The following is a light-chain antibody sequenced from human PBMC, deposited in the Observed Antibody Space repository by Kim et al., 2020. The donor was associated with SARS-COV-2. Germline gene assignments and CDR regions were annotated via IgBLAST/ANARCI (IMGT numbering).Light chain of an antibody. Sequence: QRVTISCTGSSSNIGAGYDVHGYQQLPGTAPKLLIYGNNNRPSGVPDRFSSSKSGTSASLAITGLQAEDEANYYCHSYDSSLSGSVFGGGTQLTVL. J-gene: IGLJ2*01. CDR3: HSYDSSLSGSV. CDR2: GNN. V-gene: IGLV1-40*01. CDR1: SSNIGAGYD.